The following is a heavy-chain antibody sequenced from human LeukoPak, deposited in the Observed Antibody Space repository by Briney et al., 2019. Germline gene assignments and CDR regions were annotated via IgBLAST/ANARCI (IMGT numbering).Heavy chain of an antibody. D-gene: IGHD1-14*01. CDR3: ARDLVIGISGGYYSYMDV. CDR1: GYTFIDHY. Sequence: ASVKVSCKASGYTFIDHYFHWVRQAPGQGLEWMGWINSNSGATRYARKFQGRVALTRDTSINTAYMELSSLRSDDTAVYYCARDLVIGISGGYYSYMDVWGKGTTVTVSS. J-gene: IGHJ6*03. V-gene: IGHV1-2*02. CDR2: INSNSGAT.